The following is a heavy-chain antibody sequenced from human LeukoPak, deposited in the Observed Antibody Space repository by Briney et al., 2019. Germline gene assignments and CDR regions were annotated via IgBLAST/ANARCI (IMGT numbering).Heavy chain of an antibody. J-gene: IGHJ3*02. CDR1: GYSFTSYW. Sequence: GESLKISCKGSGYSFTSYWIGWVCQMPGKGLEWMGIIYPGDSDTRYSPSFQGHVTISGDKSISTAYLQWSSLKASDTAMYYCARKQNDFWSGYDGSTYAFDIWGQGPMVTVSS. CDR3: ARKQNDFWSGYDGSTYAFDI. V-gene: IGHV5-51*01. D-gene: IGHD3-3*01. CDR2: IYPGDSDT.